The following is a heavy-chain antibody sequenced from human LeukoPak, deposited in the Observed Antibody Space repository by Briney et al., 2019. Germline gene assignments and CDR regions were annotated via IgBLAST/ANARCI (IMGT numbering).Heavy chain of an antibody. D-gene: IGHD5-18*01. CDR2: IYCSGST. CDR1: GGSVSSYY. CDR3: ARSEQLWLLGVYYYGMDV. J-gene: IGHJ6*02. Sequence: SETLSLTCTVSGGSVSSYYRSWTRQPPGKGLEWVGYIYCSGSTNYKASVKGRVTISGDTPKNPFSLKRSSVTAADTAVYYCARSEQLWLLGVYYYGMDVWGQGTTVTVSS. V-gene: IGHV4-59*08.